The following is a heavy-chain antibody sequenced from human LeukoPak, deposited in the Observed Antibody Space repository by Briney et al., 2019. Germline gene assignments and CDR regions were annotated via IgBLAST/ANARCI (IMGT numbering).Heavy chain of an antibody. J-gene: IGHJ4*02. CDR3: ARGATGQQWLIGGFDY. CDR2: IIPIFGTA. V-gene: IGHV1-69*13. Sequence: GASVKVSCKASGGTFSSYAISWVRQAPGQGLEWMGGIIPIFGTANYAQKFQGRVTITADESTSTAYMELSSLRSEDTAVYYCARGATGQQWLIGGFDYWGQGTLVTVSS. CDR1: GGTFSSYA. D-gene: IGHD6-19*01.